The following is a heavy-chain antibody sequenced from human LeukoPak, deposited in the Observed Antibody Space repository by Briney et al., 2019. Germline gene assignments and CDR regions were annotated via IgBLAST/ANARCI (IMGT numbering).Heavy chain of an antibody. V-gene: IGHV4-30-4*01. CDR2: IYYSGST. Sequence: SETLSLTCTVSGGSISSGDYYWSWIRQPPGKGLEWIGYIYYSGSTYYNPSLKSRVTISVDTSKNQFSLKLSSVTAADTAVYYCARSTLYHDSSGYYQGWFDPWGQGTLVTVSS. CDR3: ARSTLYHDSSGYYQGWFDP. J-gene: IGHJ5*02. CDR1: GGSISSGDYY. D-gene: IGHD3-22*01.